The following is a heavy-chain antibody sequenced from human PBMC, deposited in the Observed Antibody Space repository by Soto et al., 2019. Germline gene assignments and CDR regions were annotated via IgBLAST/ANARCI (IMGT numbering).Heavy chain of an antibody. CDR2: IYWDDDK. D-gene: IGHD6-19*01. V-gene: IGHV2-5*02. Sequence: QITLKESGPTLVKPTQTLTLTCTFSGFSLSTSGVGVGWIRQPPGKALEWLALIYWDDDKRYSPSLKSRLTITKDTSKNQVVLTMTNVDPVDTATYYCAHRRSGAVSGTLSLGWFDPWGQGTLVTVSS. CDR3: AHRRSGAVSGTLSLGWFDP. CDR1: GFSLSTSGVG. J-gene: IGHJ5*02.